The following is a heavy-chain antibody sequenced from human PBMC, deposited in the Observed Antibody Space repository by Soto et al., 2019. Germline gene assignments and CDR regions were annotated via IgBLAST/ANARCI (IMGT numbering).Heavy chain of an antibody. V-gene: IGHV4-34*01. Sequence: QVQLQQWGAGLLKPSETLSLTCAVYGGSFSGYYWSWIRQPPGKGLEWIGEINHSGSTNYNPSLTSRVTRSVDTSKNQFSLKLSSVTAADTAVYYCARGGPTGVDYWGQGTLVTVSS. CDR3: ARGGPTGVDY. CDR1: GGSFSGYY. J-gene: IGHJ4*02. CDR2: INHSGST.